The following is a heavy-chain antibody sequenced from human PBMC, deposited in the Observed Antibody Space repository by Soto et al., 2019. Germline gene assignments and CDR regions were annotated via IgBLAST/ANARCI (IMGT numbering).Heavy chain of an antibody. J-gene: IGHJ6*02. CDR3: TRVLGNYYYYGLDV. Sequence: GGSLRLSCIASGFKFNNYDMSWVRQAPGKGLEWVGFIRVKPYGATTEYAASVKGRFTISRDDSKSIAYLQMNSLKTEDTAVYYCTRVLGNYYYYGLDVWGQGTTVTVSS. V-gene: IGHV3-49*04. CDR2: IRVKPYGATT. D-gene: IGHD3-3*01. CDR1: GFKFNNYD.